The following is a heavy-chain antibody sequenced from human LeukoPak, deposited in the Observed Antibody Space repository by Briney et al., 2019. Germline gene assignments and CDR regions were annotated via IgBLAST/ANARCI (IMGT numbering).Heavy chain of an antibody. J-gene: IGHJ6*02. CDR3: ARDPIVQAGYYYGMDV. Sequence: GASVKVSCKASGYTFTAYYIHWVRQAPGQGLEWMGWINPNSGATNYAQNFQGRVTMTVDTSISAAYLGLSRLRSDDSAVYYCARDPIVQAGYYYGMDVWGQGTTVTVSS. V-gene: IGHV1-2*02. D-gene: IGHD2/OR15-2a*01. CDR2: INPNSGAT. CDR1: GYTFTAYY.